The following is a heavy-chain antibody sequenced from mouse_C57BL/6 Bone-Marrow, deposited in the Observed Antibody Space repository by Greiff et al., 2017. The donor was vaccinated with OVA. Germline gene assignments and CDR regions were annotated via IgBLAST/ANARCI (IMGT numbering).Heavy chain of an antibody. CDR1: GFTFSSYA. Sequence: EVQGVESGGGLVKPGGSLKLSCAASGFTFSSYAMSWVRQTPEKRLEWVATISDGGSYTYYPDNVKGRFTISRDNAKNNLYLQMSHLKSEDTAMYYCARDPYYFDYWGQGTSVTVSS. J-gene: IGHJ4*01. CDR3: ARDPYYFDY. D-gene: IGHD1-1*01. V-gene: IGHV5-4*01. CDR2: ISDGGSYT.